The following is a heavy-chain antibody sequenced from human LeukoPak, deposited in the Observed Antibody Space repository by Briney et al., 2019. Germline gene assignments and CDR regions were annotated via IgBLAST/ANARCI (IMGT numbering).Heavy chain of an antibody. CDR3: ASGPRYGGYFDY. CDR2: INHSGST. V-gene: IGHV4-34*01. CDR1: GGSFSGYY. D-gene: IGHD1-26*01. J-gene: IGHJ4*02. Sequence: SETLSLTCAVYGGSFSGYYWSWIRQPPGKGLEWIGEINHSGSTNYNPSLKTRVTISVDTSKNQFSLKLRSVTAEDTAVYYCASGPRYGGYFDYWGQGTLVTVSS.